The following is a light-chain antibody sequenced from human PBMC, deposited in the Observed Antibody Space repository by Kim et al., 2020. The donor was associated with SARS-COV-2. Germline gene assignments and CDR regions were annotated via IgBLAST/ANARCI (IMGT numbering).Light chain of an antibody. CDR2: YAS. J-gene: IGKJ2*01. Sequence: SATTKSKAPITCRASNSNGRSFHWYPQKPGQSPKLLIKYASPSFSGVPSRFSGSASSTDFTLTINSLEAEDAATYCCHQGGSLPHTFGQGTKLAI. CDR1: NSNGRS. V-gene: IGKV6-21*01. CDR3: HQGGSLPHT.